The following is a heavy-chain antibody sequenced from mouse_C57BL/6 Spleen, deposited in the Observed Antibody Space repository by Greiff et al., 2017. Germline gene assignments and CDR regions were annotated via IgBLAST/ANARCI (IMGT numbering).Heavy chain of an antibody. V-gene: IGHV1-22*01. CDR2: INPNNGGT. Sequence: EVQLQQSGPELVKPGASVKMSCKASGYTFTDYNMHWVKQSHGKSLEWIGYINPNNGGTSYNQKFKGKATLTVNKSSSTAYMELRSLTSEDSAVYYCARDYYDYDLGKLYYFDYWGQGTTLTVSS. CDR1: GYTFTDYN. CDR3: ARDYYDYDLGKLYYFDY. J-gene: IGHJ2*01. D-gene: IGHD2-4*01.